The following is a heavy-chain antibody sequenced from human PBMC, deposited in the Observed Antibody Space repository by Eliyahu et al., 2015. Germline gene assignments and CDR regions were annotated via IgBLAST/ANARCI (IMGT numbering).Heavy chain of an antibody. D-gene: IGHD5-12*01. V-gene: IGHV3-11*01. Sequence: QVQVVESGGGLVEPGGSLRLSXATSGFIFXXCHFHWVXVRQAPGKGLEWISXISSGGIMYYADSVRGRFTISRDNTKNLLSLQMSSLRVEDTAMYYCTGDRPEPNDNGYDHWGQGTLVTVSS. CDR1: GFIFXXCH. J-gene: IGHJ4*02. CDR2: ISSGGIM. CDR3: TGDRPEPNDNGYDH.